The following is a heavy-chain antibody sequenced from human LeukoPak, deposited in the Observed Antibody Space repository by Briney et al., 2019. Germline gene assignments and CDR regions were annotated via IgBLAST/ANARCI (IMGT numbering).Heavy chain of an antibody. V-gene: IGHV3-23*01. CDR2: ISGSGGST. CDR1: GFTFSHYY. J-gene: IGHJ3*02. Sequence: GGSLRLSCVGSGFTFSHYYMSWVRQAPGKGLEWVSAISGSGGSTYYADSVKGRFTISRDNSKNTLYLQMNSLRAEDTAVYYCAKDTYYYDTSGYYGDAFDIWGQGTMVTVSS. CDR3: AKDTYYYDTSGYYGDAFDI. D-gene: IGHD3-22*01.